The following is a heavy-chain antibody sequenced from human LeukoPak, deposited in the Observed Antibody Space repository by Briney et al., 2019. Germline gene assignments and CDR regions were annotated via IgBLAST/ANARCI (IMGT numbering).Heavy chain of an antibody. CDR2: ISGSGGRT. Sequence: GGSLRLSCAAAGITFDSYTMSWVRQAPGKGLEWISVISGSGGRTSYADSVKGRFIISRNNSKNTLHLQMHSLRAEDTAVYYCVKEKLAYCGGDCFGEYFQDWGQGTLVTVSS. J-gene: IGHJ1*01. CDR3: VKEKLAYCGGDCFGEYFQD. V-gene: IGHV3-23*01. D-gene: IGHD2-21*02. CDR1: GITFDSYT.